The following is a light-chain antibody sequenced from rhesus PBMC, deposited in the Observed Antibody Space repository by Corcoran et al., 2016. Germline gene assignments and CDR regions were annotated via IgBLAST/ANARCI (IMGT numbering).Light chain of an antibody. Sequence: DIQMTQSPSSLSASVGDRVTITCRARPGITNWLAWYPQKPGKAPKLLIYRASNLETGVPSRFSGSGSGTDFTRTIRSLQPEDIATYYCQQHDNSPYTFGRGSKVEIK. CDR3: QQHDNSPYT. CDR1: PGITNW. CDR2: RAS. J-gene: IGKJ2*01. V-gene: IGKV1-69*01.